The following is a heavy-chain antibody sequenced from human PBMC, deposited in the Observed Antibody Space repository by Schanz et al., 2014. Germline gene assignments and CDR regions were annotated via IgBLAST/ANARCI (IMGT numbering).Heavy chain of an antibody. CDR3: ANNWNLDY. V-gene: IGHV3-23*04. J-gene: IGHJ4*02. CDR1: GFSFSSYA. Sequence: EVQLVESGGGVVQPGGSLRLSCATSGFSFSSYAINWVRQAPGKGLEWVSFIYIGGNTYYADSVKGRFTISRDNSKNTVYLQMNSLRPEDTAVYYCANNWNLDYWGQGTLVAVSS. D-gene: IGHD1-20*01. CDR2: FIYIGGNT.